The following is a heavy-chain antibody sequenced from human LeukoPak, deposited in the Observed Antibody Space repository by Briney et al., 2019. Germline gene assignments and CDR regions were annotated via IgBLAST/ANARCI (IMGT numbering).Heavy chain of an antibody. CDR2: ISAYNGNT. D-gene: IGHD3-22*01. V-gene: IGHV1-18*01. Sequence: ASVKVSCKASGYTFTSYGISWVRQAPGQGLEWMGWISAYNGNTNYAQKLQGRVTMTTDTSTSTAYMELRSLRSEDTAVYYCARGTQTYYYDSSNLWGAFDIWGQGTMVTVSS. CDR3: ARGTQTYYYDSSNLWGAFDI. J-gene: IGHJ3*02. CDR1: GYTFTSYG.